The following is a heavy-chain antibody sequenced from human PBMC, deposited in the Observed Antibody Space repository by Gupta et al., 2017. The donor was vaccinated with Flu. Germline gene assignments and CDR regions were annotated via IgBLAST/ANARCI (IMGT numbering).Heavy chain of an antibody. Sequence: EVQLLESGGGLVQPGGSLRLPCAASGFTFSNAALSWVRQAPGEGLEWVSAISSSGSATHYADSVKGRFTISRDNSKNTLYLQMNSLRAEDTAVYYCATHYDSSGYLVYFDYWGQGTLVTVSS. D-gene: IGHD3-22*01. J-gene: IGHJ4*02. CDR2: ISSSGSAT. CDR1: GFTFSNAA. V-gene: IGHV3-23*01. CDR3: ATHYDSSGYLVYFDY.